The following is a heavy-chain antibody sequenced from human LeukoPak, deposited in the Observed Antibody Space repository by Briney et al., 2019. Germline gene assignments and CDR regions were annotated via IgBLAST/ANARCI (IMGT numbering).Heavy chain of an antibody. J-gene: IGHJ6*03. CDR3: ARGGSRCSGGSCYSSSYYYYMDV. CDR1: GGTFSSYA. V-gene: IGHV1-69*05. D-gene: IGHD2-15*01. CDR2: IIPIFGTA. Sequence: SVKVSCKASGGTFSSYAISWVRQAPGQGLEWMGVIIPIFGTANYAQKFQGRVTITTDESTSTAYMELSSLRSEDTAVYYCARGGSRCSGGSCYSSSYYYYMDVWGKGTTVTVSS.